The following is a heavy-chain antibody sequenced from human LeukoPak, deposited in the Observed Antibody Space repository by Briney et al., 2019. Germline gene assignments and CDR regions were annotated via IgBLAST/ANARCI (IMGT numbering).Heavy chain of an antibody. D-gene: IGHD4-17*01. CDR2: VWSDGNGK. V-gene: IGHV3-33*01. J-gene: IGHJ4*02. CDR3: VSVLTVTFDS. CDR1: GFTFSTYG. Sequence: GRSLRLSCAASGFTFSTYGMHWVRQAPGKGLEWVALVWSDGNGKFYADSVKSRFTISRDNSKNTLYLQMNSLRAEDTAVYYCVSVLTVTFDSWGQGTLVTVSS.